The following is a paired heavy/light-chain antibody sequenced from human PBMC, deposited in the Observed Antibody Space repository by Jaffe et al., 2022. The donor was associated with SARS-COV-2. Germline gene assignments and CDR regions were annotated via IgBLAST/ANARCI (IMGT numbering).Heavy chain of an antibody. CDR2: ISYDGSNK. CDR3: ARGGSISSPLYY. D-gene: IGHD6-13*01. J-gene: IGHJ4*02. CDR1: GFTFSSYA. Sequence: QVQLVESGGGVVQPGRSLRLSCAASGFTFSSYAMHWVRQAPGKGLEWVALISYDGSNKYYADSVKGRFTISRDNSKNTLYLHVNSLRAEDTAVYYCARGGSISSPLYYWGQGTLVTVSS. V-gene: IGHV3-30*04.
Light chain of an antibody. CDR3: QHYDNLPYT. CDR2: DAS. J-gene: IGKJ2*01. Sequence: DIQMTQSPSSLSASVGDRVTITCQASQDISNFLNWYQQKPGKAPKLLIYDASNLETGVPSRFSGGGSGTDFTFTISSLQPEDIATYYCQHYDNLPYTFGQGTKLEIK. CDR1: QDISNF. V-gene: IGKV1-33*01.